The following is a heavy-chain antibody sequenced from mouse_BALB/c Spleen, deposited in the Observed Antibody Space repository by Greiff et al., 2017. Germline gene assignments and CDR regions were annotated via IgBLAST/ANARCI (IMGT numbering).Heavy chain of an antibody. J-gene: IGHJ1*01. CDR2: INPDSSTI. CDR1: GFDFSRYW. CDR3: ARRGGHYYWYFDV. D-gene: IGHD1-2*01. Sequence: EVMLVESGGGLVQPGGSLKLSCAASGFDFSRYWMSWVRQAPGKGLEWIGEINPDSSTINYTPSLKDKFIISRDNAKNTLYLQMSKVRSEDTALYYCARRGGHYYWYFDVWGAGTTVTVSS. V-gene: IGHV4-1*02.